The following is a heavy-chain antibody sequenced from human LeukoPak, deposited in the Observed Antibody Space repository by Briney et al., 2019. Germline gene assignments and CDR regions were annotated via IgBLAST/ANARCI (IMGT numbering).Heavy chain of an antibody. J-gene: IGHJ4*02. CDR1: GYSLTNYW. CDR3: ARFHSSGYYGSGDY. D-gene: IGHD3-22*01. V-gene: IGHV5-51*01. CDR2: IYPRDSDT. Sequence: GESLKISCKDSGYSLTNYWIGWVRQMPGKGLEWMGIIYPRDSDTRYSPSFQGQVTISADKSISTAYLQWSSLKASDSAMYYCARFHSSGYYGSGDYWGQGTLVTVSS.